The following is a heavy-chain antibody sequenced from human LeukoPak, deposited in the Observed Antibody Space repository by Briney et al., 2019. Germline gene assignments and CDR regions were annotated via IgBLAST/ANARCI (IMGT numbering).Heavy chain of an antibody. CDR2: IDPNSGGT. D-gene: IGHD2-15*01. Sequence: ASVKVSCKASGYTFTGYYMHWVRQAPGQGLEWMGWIDPNSGGTNYAQKFQGWVTMTRDTSISTAYMELSRLRSDDTVVYYCARGRRMDCSGGSCYELGYWGQGTLVTVSS. J-gene: IGHJ4*02. CDR1: GYTFTGYY. V-gene: IGHV1-2*04. CDR3: ARGRRMDCSGGSCYELGY.